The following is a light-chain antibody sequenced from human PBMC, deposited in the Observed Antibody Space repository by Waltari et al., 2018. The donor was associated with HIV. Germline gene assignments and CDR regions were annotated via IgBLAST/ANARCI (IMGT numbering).Light chain of an antibody. CDR2: GTT. V-gene: IGLV7-43*01. CDR3: LLYYGGAWV. Sequence: QTVVTLEPSLTVSPGGTVLLTSPPSTGAATRGYCPNWFQQKPGQAPRALIYGTTNKHSWTPARFSGSLLGGKAALTLSGVQPEDEAEYYCLLYYGGAWVFGGGTKLTVL. J-gene: IGLJ3*02. CDR1: TGAATRGYC.